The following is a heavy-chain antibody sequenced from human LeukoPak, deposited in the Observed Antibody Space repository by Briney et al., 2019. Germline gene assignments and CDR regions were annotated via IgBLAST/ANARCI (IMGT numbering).Heavy chain of an antibody. Sequence: SETLSLTCTVSGGSISSSSYYWGWIRQPPGKGLEWIGSIYYSGSTYYNPSLKSRVTISVDTSKNQFSLKLSSVTAADTAVYYCARGPTYQPIDFWGQGTLVTVSS. CDR3: ARGPTYQPIDF. CDR2: IYYSGST. D-gene: IGHD2-2*01. J-gene: IGHJ4*02. V-gene: IGHV4-39*07. CDR1: GGSISSSSYY.